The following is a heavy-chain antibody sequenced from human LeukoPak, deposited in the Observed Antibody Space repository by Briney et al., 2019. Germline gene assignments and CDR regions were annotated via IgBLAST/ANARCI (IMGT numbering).Heavy chain of an antibody. J-gene: IGHJ4*02. Sequence: SETLSLTCTVSGGSIRSGSYYWSWIRRPAGKGLEWIGRIYTSGSTNYNPSLKSRVTISVDTSKNQFSLKLSSVTAADTAVYYCARTRWIAVAGTDYFDYWGQGTLVTVSS. V-gene: IGHV4-61*02. CDR1: GGSIRSGSYY. D-gene: IGHD6-19*01. CDR2: IYTSGST. CDR3: ARTRWIAVAGTDYFDY.